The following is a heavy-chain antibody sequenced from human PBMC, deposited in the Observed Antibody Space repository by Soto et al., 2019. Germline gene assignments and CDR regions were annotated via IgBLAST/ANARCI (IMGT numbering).Heavy chain of an antibody. CDR1: RFSFSTYA. V-gene: IGHV3-30-3*01. CDR2: ISYDGGNE. D-gene: IGHD1-26*01. CDR3: ARDRSGSHEIDDSLDI. J-gene: IGHJ3*02. Sequence: QVQPVESGGGVVQPGRSLRLSCAASRFSFSTYAIHWVRQAPGKGLEWVAGISYDGGNEYYADSVKGRFTISRDNSKSTLYLKMNSLGPDDTAVYYCARDRSGSHEIDDSLDIWGRGTMVTVSS.